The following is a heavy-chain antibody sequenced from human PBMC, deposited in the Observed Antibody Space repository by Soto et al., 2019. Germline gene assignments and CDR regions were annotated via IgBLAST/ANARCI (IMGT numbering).Heavy chain of an antibody. CDR3: SSRALPEFYYMDV. Sequence: GGSLRISCAASGFPLSGYAMDWVRKAPGKGLEYVSGISSNGVGTYYANSVQGRFTISRDNSKNTVYLQMGSLRPEDMAVYYCSSRALPEFYYMDVWGQGTTVTCSS. V-gene: IGHV3-64*01. J-gene: IGHJ6*03. CDR2: ISSNGVGT. CDR1: GFPLSGYA.